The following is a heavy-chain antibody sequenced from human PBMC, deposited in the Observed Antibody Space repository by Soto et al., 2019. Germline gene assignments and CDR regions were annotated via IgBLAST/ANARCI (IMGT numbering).Heavy chain of an antibody. CDR3: ARGSYSSGWYRVIDY. CDR2: IYYSGST. Sequence: QVQLQESGPGLVKPSQTLSLTCTVSGGSISSGGYYWSWIRQHPGKGLEWIGYIYYSGSTYYNPSLKSRVTISVDTSKNPFSLKLSSVTAADTAVYYCARGSYSSGWYRVIDYWGQGTLVTVSS. D-gene: IGHD6-19*01. V-gene: IGHV4-31*03. J-gene: IGHJ4*02. CDR1: GGSISSGGYY.